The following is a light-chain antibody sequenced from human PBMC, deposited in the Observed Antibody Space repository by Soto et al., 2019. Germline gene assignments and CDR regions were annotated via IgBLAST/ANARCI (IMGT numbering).Light chain of an antibody. CDR2: GAS. CDR3: QQYGSSPRT. Sequence: EIVLTQSPGTLSLSPGERATLFCRASQSVSSSYLAWYQHKPGQAPRLLIYGASSRATGIPDRFSGSGSETDFTLTISSLEPEDCAVYYCQQYGSSPRTFGQGTKLEIK. J-gene: IGKJ2*02. V-gene: IGKV3-20*01. CDR1: QSVSSSY.